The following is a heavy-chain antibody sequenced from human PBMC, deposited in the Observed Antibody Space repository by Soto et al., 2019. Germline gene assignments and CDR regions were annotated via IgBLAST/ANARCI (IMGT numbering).Heavy chain of an antibody. V-gene: IGHV3-23*01. CDR3: AKEDKDIVVVEYLGV. CDR1: GLTFSSYA. D-gene: IGHD2-2*01. Sequence: GGSLRLSCAASGLTFSSYAMSWVRQAPGKGLEWVSAISGSGGSTYYADSVKGRFTISRDNSKNTLYLQMNSLRAEDTAVYYSAKEDKDIVVVEYLGVWGKGSTATVSS. J-gene: IGHJ6*03. CDR2: ISGSGGST.